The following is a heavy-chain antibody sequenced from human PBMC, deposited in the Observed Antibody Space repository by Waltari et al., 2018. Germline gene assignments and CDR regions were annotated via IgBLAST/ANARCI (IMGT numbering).Heavy chain of an antibody. CDR2: IRYDGSNK. V-gene: IGHV3-30*02. J-gene: IGHJ4*02. Sequence: QVQLVESGGGVVQPAGSVGLSWAASGFTFSTYGMPWVRQAPGKGLEWVAFIRYDGSNKYYGDSVKGRFTISRDNSKNTLYLQMNSLRAEDTAVYYCAKALYSSGWYEGVDYWGQGTLVTVSS. CDR1: GFTFSTYG. CDR3: AKALYSSGWYEGVDY. D-gene: IGHD6-19*01.